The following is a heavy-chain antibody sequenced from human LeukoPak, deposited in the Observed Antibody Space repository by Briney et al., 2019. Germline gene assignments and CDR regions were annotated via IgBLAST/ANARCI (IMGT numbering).Heavy chain of an antibody. D-gene: IGHD6-13*01. V-gene: IGHV3-9*01. Sequence: SLRLSCAASGFTFDDYAMHWVRQAPGKGLEWVSGISWNSGSIGYADSVKGRFTISRDNAKNSLYLQTNSLRAEDTAVYYCAKNQLQIAAAGFDYWGQGTLVTVSS. CDR2: ISWNSGSI. CDR1: GFTFDDYA. J-gene: IGHJ4*02. CDR3: AKNQLQIAAAGFDY.